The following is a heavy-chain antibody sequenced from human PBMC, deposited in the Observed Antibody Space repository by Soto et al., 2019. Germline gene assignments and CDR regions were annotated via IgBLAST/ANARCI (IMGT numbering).Heavy chain of an antibody. D-gene: IGHD4-4*01. Sequence: GESLKISCKASGYSFTTYWIAWVRQMPGKGLEWMGIINPGDSDIRYSPSFQGQVTISADNSISTAYLQWSSLKASDTAMYYCARHEQFYYYYYGMDVWRQGPAVTASS. J-gene: IGHJ6*02. CDR3: ARHEQFYYYYYGMDV. CDR2: INPGDSDI. CDR1: GYSFTTYW. V-gene: IGHV5-51*01.